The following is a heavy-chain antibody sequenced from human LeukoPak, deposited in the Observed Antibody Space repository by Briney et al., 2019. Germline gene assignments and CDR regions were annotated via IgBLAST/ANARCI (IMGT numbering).Heavy chain of an antibody. J-gene: IGHJ4*02. V-gene: IGHV3-48*01. CDR3: ARTNYDFWSGPPAY. Sequence: GSLRLSCAASGFPFSDYSMNWVRQAPGKGLEDISYINADSKTTHYADSVKGRFTISRDNANNLLYLQMNSLRAEDTAVYYCARTNYDFWSGPPAYWGQGTLVTVSS. D-gene: IGHD3-3*01. CDR1: GFPFSDYS. CDR2: INADSKTT.